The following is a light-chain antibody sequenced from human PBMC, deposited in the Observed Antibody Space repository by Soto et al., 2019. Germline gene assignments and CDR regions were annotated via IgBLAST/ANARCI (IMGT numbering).Light chain of an antibody. Sequence: ILMTQSPTTMSVCPGRRETLSCRTSQSVSARLAWYKHKPGQPPRLLISDVFNRASGVAERFSGSGSETDFTLIIRRLEPEDSALYYCQHYQGGHPIAFGQGTRLEIK. CDR1: QSVSAR. CDR3: QHYQGGHPIA. CDR2: DVF. J-gene: IGKJ5*01. V-gene: IGKV3D-15*01.